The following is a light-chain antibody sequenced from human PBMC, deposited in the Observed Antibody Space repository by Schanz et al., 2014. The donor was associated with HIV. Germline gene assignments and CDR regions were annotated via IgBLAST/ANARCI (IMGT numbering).Light chain of an antibody. Sequence: DIQLTQSPSTLSASVGDRVTITCRASQNINSGLAWYQQQPGKAPKLLIYKASSLESGVPSRFSGSGSGAEFTLTISSLQPEDFATYYCQQPNSYPLTFGGGTKVEIK. CDR3: QQPNSYPLT. CDR1: QNINSG. J-gene: IGKJ4*01. CDR2: KAS. V-gene: IGKV1-5*03.